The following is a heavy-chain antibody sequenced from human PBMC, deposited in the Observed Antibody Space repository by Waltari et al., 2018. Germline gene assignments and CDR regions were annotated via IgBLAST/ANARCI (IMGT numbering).Heavy chain of an antibody. D-gene: IGHD3-3*01. J-gene: IGHJ4*02. CDR3: ARAYYDFWSGYQYYFDY. CDR2: ISYDGSNK. CDR1: GFTFSSYA. Sequence: QVQLVESGGGVVQPGRSLRLSCAASGFTFSSYAMHWVRQAPGKGLEWLAVISYDGSNKYYADSVKGRFTISRDNSKNTLYLQMNSLRAEDTAVYYCARAYYDFWSGYQYYFDYWGQGTLVTVSS. V-gene: IGHV3-30*01.